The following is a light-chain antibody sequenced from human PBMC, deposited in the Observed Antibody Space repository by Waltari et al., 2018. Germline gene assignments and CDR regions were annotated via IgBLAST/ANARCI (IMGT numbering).Light chain of an antibody. CDR3: CSYAGTYTYV. Sequence: QSALAQPRSVSGSPGQSVTISCTGSSSDVGGYHYVSWYQHHQGKAPNLMFYDVNQRPSGVQDRFSGSKSGNTASLTISGLQAEDESDYYCCSYAGTYTYVFGTGTKVTVL. J-gene: IGLJ1*01. CDR2: DVN. V-gene: IGLV2-11*01. CDR1: SSDVGGYHY.